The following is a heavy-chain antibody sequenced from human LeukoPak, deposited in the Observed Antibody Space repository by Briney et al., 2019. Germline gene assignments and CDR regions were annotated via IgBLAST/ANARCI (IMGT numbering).Heavy chain of an antibody. CDR1: GFTFSSYS. Sequence: PGGSLRLSCAASGFTFSSYSMNWVRQAPGKGLEWVSYISSSSSTIYYADSVKGRFTISRDNSKNTLYLQMNSLRAEDTAVYYCARDHLRYSSSWCGFDYWGQGTLVTVSS. J-gene: IGHJ4*02. CDR3: ARDHLRYSSSWCGFDY. CDR2: ISSSSSTI. D-gene: IGHD6-13*01. V-gene: IGHV3-48*01.